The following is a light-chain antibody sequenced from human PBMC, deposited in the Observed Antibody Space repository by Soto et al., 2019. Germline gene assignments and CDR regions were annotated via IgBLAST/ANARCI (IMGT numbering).Light chain of an antibody. CDR3: QQYSDSPPT. CDR2: GAS. Sequence: EIFFTQYPCARSLYPGDVATLSFRASQRVSARYLAWYHQKPGQAPRLLIFGASDRATGIPDRFSGSGSGTDFTLTIDRLEPEDFAMYYCQQYSDSPPTFGQGTKVDIK. CDR1: QRVSARY. J-gene: IGKJ1*01. V-gene: IGKV3-20*01.